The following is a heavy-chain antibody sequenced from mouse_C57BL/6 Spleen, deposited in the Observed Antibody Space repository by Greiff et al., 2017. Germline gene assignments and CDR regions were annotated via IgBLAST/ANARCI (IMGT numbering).Heavy chain of an antibody. Sequence: EVHLVESGGGLVKPGGSLKLSCAASGFTFSDYGMHWVRQAPEKGLEWVAYISSGSSTIYYADTVKGRFTISRDKAKNTLFLQMTGLRAEDTAMYYCEGDLSSPFAYWGQGTLVTVSA. CDR2: ISSGSSTI. J-gene: IGHJ3*01. CDR1: GFTFSDYG. V-gene: IGHV5-17*01. D-gene: IGHD1-1*01. CDR3: EGDLSSPFAY.